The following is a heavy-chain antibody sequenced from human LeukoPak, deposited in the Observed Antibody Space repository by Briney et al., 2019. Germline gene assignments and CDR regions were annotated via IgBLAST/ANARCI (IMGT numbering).Heavy chain of an antibody. Sequence: GGSLRLSCVVSGFDFSNYWMSWVRQAPGKGLEWVANIDQEGGEQNYVDSVKGRFSISRDNAKTSVYLQMNSLKVEDTAFYYCARSKAGGYWGQGTLVTVSS. J-gene: IGHJ4*02. CDR2: IDQEGGEQ. D-gene: IGHD3-10*01. CDR1: GFDFSNYW. CDR3: ARSKAGGY. V-gene: IGHV3-7*01.